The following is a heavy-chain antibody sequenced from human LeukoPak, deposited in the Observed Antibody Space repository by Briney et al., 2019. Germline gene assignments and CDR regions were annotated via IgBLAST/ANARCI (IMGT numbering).Heavy chain of an antibody. CDR1: GFTFSSYW. V-gene: IGHV3-23*01. D-gene: IGHD5-12*01. Sequence: PGGSLRLSCAASGFTFSSYWMSWVRQAPGKGLEWVSAISGSGGSTYYADSVKGRFTISRDNAKNSLYLQMNSLRAEDTAVYYCARCVSGVTDYYYYYMDVWGKGTTVTVSS. J-gene: IGHJ6*03. CDR2: ISGSGGST. CDR3: ARCVSGVTDYYYYYMDV.